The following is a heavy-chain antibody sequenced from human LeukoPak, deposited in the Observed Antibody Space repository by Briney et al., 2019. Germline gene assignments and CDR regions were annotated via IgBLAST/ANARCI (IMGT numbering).Heavy chain of an antibody. Sequence: GGSLRLSRAASGFTFSSYEMNWVRQAPGKGLEWVSYISSSGSTIYYADSVKGRFTISRDNAKNSLYLQMNSLRAEDTAVYYCARAYVAAAGGYYFDYWGQGTLVTVSS. D-gene: IGHD6-13*01. CDR2: ISSSGSTI. CDR3: ARAYVAAAGGYYFDY. CDR1: GFTFSSYE. J-gene: IGHJ4*02. V-gene: IGHV3-48*03.